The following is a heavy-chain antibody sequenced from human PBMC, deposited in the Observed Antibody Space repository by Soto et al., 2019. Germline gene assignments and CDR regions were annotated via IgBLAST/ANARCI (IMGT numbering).Heavy chain of an antibody. Sequence: QVQLVESGGGVVQPGRSLRLSCTASGFSLSDYGMHWVRQAPGKGLEWVAFISFDGGDTYYADCLRGRFTVSRDNSKDTLYLQVNSLRDDDTAVFYCARGRWQKYCANPYCFTFDSWGQGTLVTVSS. V-gene: IGHV3-30*03. CDR3: ARGRWQKYCANPYCFTFDS. CDR1: GFSLSDYG. D-gene: IGHD2-21*01. CDR2: ISFDGGDT. J-gene: IGHJ4*02.